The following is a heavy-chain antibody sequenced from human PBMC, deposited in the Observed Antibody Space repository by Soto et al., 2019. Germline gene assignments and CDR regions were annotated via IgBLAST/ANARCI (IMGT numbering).Heavy chain of an antibody. CDR1: GFSFSTYG. D-gene: IGHD2-2*02. Sequence: EVQLVESGGGLVKPGGSLRLSCAASGFSFSTYGINWVRQAPGKGLEWVSSISSSSNHVYYADSVKGRFTISRDNAKNSLYLQMNSLRAEDTAVYYCARDLPLYTGVFDMWGQGTMVTVSS. CDR3: ARDLPLYTGVFDM. CDR2: ISSSSNHV. J-gene: IGHJ3*02. V-gene: IGHV3-21*01.